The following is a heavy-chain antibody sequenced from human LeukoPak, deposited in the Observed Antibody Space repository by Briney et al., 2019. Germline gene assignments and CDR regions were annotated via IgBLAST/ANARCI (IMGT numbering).Heavy chain of an antibody. D-gene: IGHD4-11*01. CDR3: ARRAPTVTYYYYYYMDV. CDR1: GFTVSTNY. Sequence: PGVSLRLSCAASGFTVSTNYMTWVRQAPGKGLQWAALIDSGGSTYFADSVKGRFTISRDPSNDTLYLQMDSLRAEDTAVYYCARRAPTVTYYYYYYMDVWGKGTTVTVSS. V-gene: IGHV3-53*01. CDR2: IDSGGST. J-gene: IGHJ6*03.